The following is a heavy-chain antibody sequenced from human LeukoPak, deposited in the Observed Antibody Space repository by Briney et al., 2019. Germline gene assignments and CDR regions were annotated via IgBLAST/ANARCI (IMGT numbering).Heavy chain of an antibody. CDR2: IIPIFGIA. Sequence: SVKVSCKASGGTFSSYAISWVRQAPGQGLEWMGRIIPIFGIANYAQKFQGRVTITADKSTSTAYMELSSLRSEDTAVYYCARDFWDSSGYYPYWGQGTLVTVSS. CDR3: ARDFWDSSGYYPY. D-gene: IGHD3-22*01. V-gene: IGHV1-69*04. CDR1: GGTFSSYA. J-gene: IGHJ4*02.